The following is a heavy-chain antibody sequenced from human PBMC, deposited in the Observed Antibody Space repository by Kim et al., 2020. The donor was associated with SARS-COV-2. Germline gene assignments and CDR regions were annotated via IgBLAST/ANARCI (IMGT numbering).Heavy chain of an antibody. V-gene: IGHV1-69*04. D-gene: IGHD6-19*01. CDR3: ARDNSSGWVNWFDP. Sequence: AQKCKGRVTITADKSTSTAYMELSSLRSEDTAVYYCARDNSSGWVNWFDPWGQGTLVTVSS. J-gene: IGHJ5*02.